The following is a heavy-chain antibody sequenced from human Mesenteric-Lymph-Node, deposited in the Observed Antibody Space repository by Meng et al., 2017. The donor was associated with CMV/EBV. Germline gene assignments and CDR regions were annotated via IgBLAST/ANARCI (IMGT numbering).Heavy chain of an antibody. Sequence: GGSLRLSCAASGFTFSSYSMNWVRQAPGKGLEWVSGINGKGESPAYSDSVKGRFTISRDNAKNSLYLQMNTLRVEDTALYYCARGLFCSTSCSPFWGQGTLVTVSS. D-gene: IGHD2/OR15-2a*01. CDR3: ARGLFCSTSCSPF. CDR2: INGKGESP. J-gene: IGHJ4*02. CDR1: GFTFSSYS. V-gene: IGHV3-20*04.